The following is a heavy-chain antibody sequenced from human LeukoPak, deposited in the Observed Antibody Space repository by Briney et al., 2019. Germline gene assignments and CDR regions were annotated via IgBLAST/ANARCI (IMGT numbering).Heavy chain of an antibody. CDR1: GDSLSSGGHY. CDR3: ARDVGRRIAAAGTSHHAYEVRYYYYYGMDV. Sequence: PSETLSLTCSVSGDSLSSGGHYWGWIRQFPGKRLEWIGNIFFTGETSYNPSLKSRLTMSVDTSKNQFSLNLDSVTAADTAVYYCARDVGRRIAAAGTSHHAYEVRYYYYYGMDVWGQGTTVTVSS. D-gene: IGHD6-13*01. J-gene: IGHJ6*02. V-gene: IGHV4-39*07. CDR2: IFFTGET.